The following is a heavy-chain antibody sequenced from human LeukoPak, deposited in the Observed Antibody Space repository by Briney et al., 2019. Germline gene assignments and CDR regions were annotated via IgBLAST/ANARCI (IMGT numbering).Heavy chain of an antibody. CDR1: GYTFTSYG. Sequence: GASVKVSCKASGYTFTSYGISWVRQAPGQGLEWMGWINPNSGGTNYAQKFQGRVTMTRDTSISTAYMELSRLRSDDTAVYYCARGDSSSWYCFDYWGQGTLVTVSS. V-gene: IGHV1-2*02. CDR3: ARGDSSSWYCFDY. D-gene: IGHD6-13*01. CDR2: INPNSGGT. J-gene: IGHJ4*02.